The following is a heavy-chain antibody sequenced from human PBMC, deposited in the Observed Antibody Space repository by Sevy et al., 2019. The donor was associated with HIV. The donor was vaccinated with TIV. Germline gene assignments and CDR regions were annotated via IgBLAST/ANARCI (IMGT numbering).Heavy chain of an antibody. CDR1: GYTFTDYY. Sequence: ASVKVSCKPSGYTFTDYYMHWVRQAPGQGLEWMGWIIPDSGDTDYSQRFQGRVTMTRNTSISTAYMELSRLRSDDTAVYYCARGLRAGIPHIAFDIWGQGTMVTVSS. CDR2: IIPDSGDT. V-gene: IGHV1-2*02. J-gene: IGHJ3*02. CDR3: ARGLRAGIPHIAFDI. D-gene: IGHD2-2*02.